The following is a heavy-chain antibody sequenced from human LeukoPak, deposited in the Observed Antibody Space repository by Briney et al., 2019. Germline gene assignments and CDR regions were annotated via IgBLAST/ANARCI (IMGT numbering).Heavy chain of an antibody. Sequence: ASVKVSCKASGYTFTSYDINWVRQATGQGLEWMGWMNPNSGNTGYAQKFQGRVTMTRNTSISTAYMELSSLRSEDTAVYYCARTTVTTPTGDYHYYYMDVWGKGTTVTVSS. J-gene: IGHJ6*03. CDR3: ARTTVTTPTGDYHYYYMDV. V-gene: IGHV1-8*01. CDR1: GYTFTSYD. D-gene: IGHD4-11*01. CDR2: MNPNSGNT.